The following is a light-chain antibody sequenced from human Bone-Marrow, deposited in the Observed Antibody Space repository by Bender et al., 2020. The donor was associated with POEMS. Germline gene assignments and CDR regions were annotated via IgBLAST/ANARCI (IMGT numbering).Light chain of an antibody. CDR1: SSDVGNYNL. J-gene: IGLJ3*02. V-gene: IGLV2-14*02. CDR2: DVT. Sequence: QSALTQAASVSGSLGQSITISCTGTSSDVGNYNLVSWYQQYPGRAPKLVIYDVTRRPSGVANRLSGSKSGNTASLTISGLQTEDEAAYYCSSYTDSGTLLFGGGTELTVL. CDR3: SSYTDSGTLL.